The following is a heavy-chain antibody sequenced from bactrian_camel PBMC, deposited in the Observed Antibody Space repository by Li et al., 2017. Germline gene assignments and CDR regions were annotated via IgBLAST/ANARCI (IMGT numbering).Heavy chain of an antibody. Sequence: VQLVESGGGSVQSGGSLTLSCAASGFTFSNYGMSWVRQAPGKGLEWVSGIHSEGSNTYYTDSVKGRFTISRDNAKNTLYLQMNSLKTEDTAVYYCAAGGNLNVCSVYWGQGTQVTVS. CDR1: GFTFSNYG. J-gene: IGHJ4*01. D-gene: IGHD2*01. CDR3: AAGGNLNVCSVY. V-gene: IGHV3-2*01. CDR2: IHSEGSNT.